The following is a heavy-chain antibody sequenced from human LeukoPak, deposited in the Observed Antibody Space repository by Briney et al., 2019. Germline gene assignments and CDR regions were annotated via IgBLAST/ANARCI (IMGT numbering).Heavy chain of an antibody. J-gene: IGHJ4*02. CDR3: ATFAYGDGRGPL. CDR1: GFSFSYTW. CDR2: IKTKTDGGTI. V-gene: IGHV3-15*01. Sequence: PGGSLRLSCAASGFSFSYTWMSWVRQAPGQGLEWLGRIKTKTDGGTIDYAAPVKGRFTISRDDSDNTLFLQMNSLKTEDTAVYYCATFAYGDGRGPLWGQGTLVSVSS. D-gene: IGHD2-21*01.